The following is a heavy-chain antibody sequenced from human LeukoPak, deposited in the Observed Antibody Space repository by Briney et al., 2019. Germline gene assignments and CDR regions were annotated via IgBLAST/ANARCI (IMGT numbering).Heavy chain of an antibody. J-gene: IGHJ4*02. CDR2: INWNSGSI. CDR3: ARRGESASYGDYRFDY. Sequence: PGGSLRLSCAASGFTFDDYAMHWVRQGPGKGLEWVSGINWNSGSIGYADSVKGRFTISRDNSKNTLFLQMNSLRAEDTAVYYCARRGESASYGDYRFDYWGQGTLVTVSS. CDR1: GFTFDDYA. D-gene: IGHD4-17*01. V-gene: IGHV3-9*01.